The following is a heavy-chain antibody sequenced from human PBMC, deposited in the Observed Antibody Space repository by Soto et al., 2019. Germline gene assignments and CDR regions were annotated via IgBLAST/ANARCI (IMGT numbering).Heavy chain of an antibody. Sequence: SETLSLTCTVSGGSISSSSYYWGWIRQPPGKGLEWIGSIYYSGSTYYNPSLKSRVTISVDTSKNQFSLKLSSVTAADTAVYYCARHRDPTVRWFDPSGQGTLVTVSS. CDR1: GGSISSSSYY. J-gene: IGHJ5*02. CDR3: ARHRDPTVRWFDP. D-gene: IGHD4-4*01. CDR2: IYYSGST. V-gene: IGHV4-39*01.